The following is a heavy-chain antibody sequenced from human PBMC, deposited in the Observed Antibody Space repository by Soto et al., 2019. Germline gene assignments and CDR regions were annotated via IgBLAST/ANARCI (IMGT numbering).Heavy chain of an antibody. CDR2: MNPNSGNT. CDR3: ARGRSRIAARPYSYYYMDV. J-gene: IGHJ6*03. Sequence: QVQLVQSGAEVKKPGASVKVSCKASGYTFTSYDINWVRQATGQGLEWMGWMNPNSGNTGYAQKFQGRVTMTRNTSISTAYMERSSLRSEDTAVYYCARGRSRIAARPYSYYYMDVWGKGTTVTVSS. D-gene: IGHD6-6*01. V-gene: IGHV1-8*01. CDR1: GYTFTSYD.